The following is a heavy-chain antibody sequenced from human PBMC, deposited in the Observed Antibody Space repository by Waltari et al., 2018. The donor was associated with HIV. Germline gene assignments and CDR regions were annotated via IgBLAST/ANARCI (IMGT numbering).Heavy chain of an antibody. J-gene: IGHJ3*01. V-gene: IGHV3-30-3*02. CDR2: VSYDGSDK. Sequence: QVQLVESGGGVVPPGGSLRLSCAASGFTFSTCAMHWVRQAPGKGLEWVADVSYDGSDKHYSDSVKGRFTISRDNSKNTVELQLNSLRPEDTAAYYCAKDVRYWDGLFYVGHDGFDVWGQGTMVTVSS. D-gene: IGHD3-3*01. CDR3: AKDVRYWDGLFYVGHDGFDV. CDR1: GFTFSTCA.